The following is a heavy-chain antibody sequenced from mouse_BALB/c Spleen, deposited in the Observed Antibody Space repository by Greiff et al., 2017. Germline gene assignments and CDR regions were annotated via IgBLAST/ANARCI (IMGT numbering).Heavy chain of an antibody. CDR1: GFTFSSYA. Sequence: DVQLVESGGGLVKPGGSLKLSCAASGFTFSSYAMSWVRQSPEKRLEWVAEISSGGSYTYYPDTVTGRFTISRDNAKNTLYLEMSSLRSEDTAMYYCARDGSYESFDYWGQGTTLTVSS. D-gene: IGHD1-1*02. CDR3: ARDGSYESFDY. J-gene: IGHJ2*01. CDR2: ISSGGSYT. V-gene: IGHV5-9-4*01.